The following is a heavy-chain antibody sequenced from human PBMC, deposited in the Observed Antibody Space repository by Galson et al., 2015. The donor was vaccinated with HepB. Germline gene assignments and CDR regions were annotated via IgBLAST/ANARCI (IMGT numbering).Heavy chain of an antibody. J-gene: IGHJ3*01. D-gene: IGHD5-24*01. V-gene: IGHV3-30*04. CDR1: GFTFSNYA. Sequence: SLRLSCAASGFTFSNYAMHWVRQAPGKGLEWVALISYDGSNKQYADSVKGRFTISRDYSKNTLYLQMNSLRPDDTALYYCARDHGYNYEAFDHWGLGTMVTVSS. CDR2: ISYDGSNK. CDR3: ARDHGYNYEAFDH.